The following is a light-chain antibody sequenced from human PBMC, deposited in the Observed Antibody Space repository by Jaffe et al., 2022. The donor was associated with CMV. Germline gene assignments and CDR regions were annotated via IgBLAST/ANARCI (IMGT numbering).Light chain of an antibody. CDR2: GAS. CDR1: QSVSSTY. V-gene: IGKV3-20*01. CDR3: QQYDTSPPMYI. J-gene: IGKJ2*01. Sequence: EIVLTQSPGTLSLSPGERATLSCRASQSVSSTYLAWYQQKPGQAPRLVIYGASIRATGIPDRFSGSGSGTDFTLTINRLEPEDFAVYYCQQYDTSPPMYIFGQGTKLEIK.